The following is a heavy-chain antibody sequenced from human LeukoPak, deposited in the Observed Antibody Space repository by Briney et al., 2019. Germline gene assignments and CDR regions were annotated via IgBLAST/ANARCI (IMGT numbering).Heavy chain of an antibody. J-gene: IGHJ4*02. CDR3: ARARIAAAGHFDY. CDR2: IYNSGST. Sequence: SETLSLTCTVSGYSISSGYYWGWIRQSPGKGLEWIGSIYNSGSTYYNPSLKSRVTISVDTSKNQFSLKLSSVTAADTAVYYCARARIAAAGHFDYWGQGTLVTVSS. CDR1: GYSISSGYY. D-gene: IGHD6-13*01. V-gene: IGHV4-38-2*02.